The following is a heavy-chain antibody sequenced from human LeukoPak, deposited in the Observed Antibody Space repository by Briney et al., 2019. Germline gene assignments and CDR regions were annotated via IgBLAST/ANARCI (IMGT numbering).Heavy chain of an antibody. CDR2: IISIGGTT. D-gene: IGHD5-24*01. CDR1: GLTFSTYA. CDR3: AKDRNAWPTNFDS. J-gene: IGHJ4*02. Sequence: GGSLRLSCAASGLTFSTYAVKWVRQAQGKGLEWVSAIISIGGTTYYAASVKGRFSISTDNSKHTLYLRMNSLRAEDTAIYYCAKDRNAWPTNFDSWGQGTLVTVSA. V-gene: IGHV3-23*01.